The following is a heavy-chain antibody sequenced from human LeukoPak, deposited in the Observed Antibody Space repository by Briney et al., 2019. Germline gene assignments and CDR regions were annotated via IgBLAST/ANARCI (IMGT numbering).Heavy chain of an antibody. V-gene: IGHV3-48*03. CDR1: GFTFNSYE. D-gene: IGHD3-9*01. CDR3: ARVDWYKFDY. CDR2: ISSSGSTI. Sequence: PGGSLRLSCAASGFTFNSYEMNWVRQTPGKGLEWVSYISSSGSTIYYADSVKGRFTISRDNAKNSLYLQMNSLRAEDTAVYYCARVDWYKFDYWGQGTLVTVSS. J-gene: IGHJ4*02.